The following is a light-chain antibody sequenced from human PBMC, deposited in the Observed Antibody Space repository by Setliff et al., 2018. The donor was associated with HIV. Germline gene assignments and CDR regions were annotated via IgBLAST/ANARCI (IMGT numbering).Light chain of an antibody. CDR1: SSDIGSHNH. V-gene: IGLV2-23*02. J-gene: IGLJ2*01. CDR2: NVS. Sequence: QSALTQPPSASGSPGQSVAISCTGTSSDIGSHNHVSWYQQYPGKAPKLIIYNVSKRPSGVSNRFSGSKSGNTASLTISGLQAEDEADYYCCSYASGDTWIFAGGTKGTVL. CDR3: CSYASGDTWI.